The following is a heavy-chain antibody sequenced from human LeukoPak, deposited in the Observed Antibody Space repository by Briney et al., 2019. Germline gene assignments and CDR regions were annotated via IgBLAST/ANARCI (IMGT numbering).Heavy chain of an antibody. V-gene: IGHV3-53*01. CDR2: IYSGGST. D-gene: IGHD6-6*01. Sequence: GGSLRLSCAASGFTVSSNYMSLVRQAPGKGLEWVSVIYSGGSTYYADSVKGRFTISRDNSKNTLYLQMNSLRAEDTAVYYCAKDPNSSSSGRGQGTLVTVSS. J-gene: IGHJ1*01. CDR3: AKDPNSSSSG. CDR1: GFTVSSNY.